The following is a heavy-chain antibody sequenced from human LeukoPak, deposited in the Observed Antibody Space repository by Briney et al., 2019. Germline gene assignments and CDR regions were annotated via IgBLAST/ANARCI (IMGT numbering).Heavy chain of an antibody. CDR2: ISSSGSYI. D-gene: IGHD3-16*01. Sequence: PGGSLRLSCSGSGFTFSTYSMNWVRQAPGKGLEWVSSISSSGSYIYYADPLKGRFTISRDNSKNTLYLQMNSLRAGDTAVYYCAKVGQPWSIWDYFDYWGQGTLVTVSS. CDR1: GFTFSTYS. J-gene: IGHJ4*02. V-gene: IGHV3-21*04. CDR3: AKVGQPWSIWDYFDY.